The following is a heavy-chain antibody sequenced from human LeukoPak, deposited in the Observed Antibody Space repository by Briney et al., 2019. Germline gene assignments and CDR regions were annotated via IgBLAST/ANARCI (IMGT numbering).Heavy chain of an antibody. Sequence: GSVKDSCKASGYTFDDEYIHWVGQAPGLGLEWMGWINPKNGDTNYAQKFQGRVTMTRDTSISTAYRELRRLKSDDSAVYYCARRVQKLVATSWFDPWGQGTLVTVSS. CDR3: ARRVQKLVATSWFDP. CDR1: GYTFDDEY. J-gene: IGHJ5*02. CDR2: INPKNGDT. D-gene: IGHD5-12*01. V-gene: IGHV1-2*02.